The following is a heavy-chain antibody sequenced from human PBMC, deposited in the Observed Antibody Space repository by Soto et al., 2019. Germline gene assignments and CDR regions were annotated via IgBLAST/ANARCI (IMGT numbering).Heavy chain of an antibody. J-gene: IGHJ4*02. CDR1: GFTFSSYA. CDR2: ISGSGGST. V-gene: IGHV3-23*01. CDR3: AKDPPIYYDSSGYLDY. Sequence: QSGGSLRLSCAASGFTFSSYAMSWVRQAPGKGLEWVSAISGSGGSTYYADSVKGRFTISRDNSKNTLYLQMNSLRAEDTAVYYCAKDPPIYYDSSGYLDYWGQGXLVTVYS. D-gene: IGHD3-22*01.